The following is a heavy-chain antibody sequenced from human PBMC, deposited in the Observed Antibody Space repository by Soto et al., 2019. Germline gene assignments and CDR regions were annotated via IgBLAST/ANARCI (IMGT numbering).Heavy chain of an antibody. J-gene: IGHJ4*02. D-gene: IGHD3-22*01. CDR2: IIPIFGTA. CDR3: ARDQVKAYYYDSSGYSPLDY. Sequence: SVKVSCKASGGTFSSYAISWVRQAPGQGLEWMGGIIPIFGTANYAQKFQGRVTITADESTSTAYMELSSLRSEDTAVYYCARDQVKAYYYDSSGYSPLDYWGQGTLVTVSS. CDR1: GGTFSSYA. V-gene: IGHV1-69*13.